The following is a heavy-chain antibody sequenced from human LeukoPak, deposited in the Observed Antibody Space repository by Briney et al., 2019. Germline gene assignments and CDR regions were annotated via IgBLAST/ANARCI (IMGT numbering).Heavy chain of an antibody. CDR2: IAYDGSRA. J-gene: IGHJ4*02. V-gene: IGHV3-33*01. CDR3: TRYNNDHFDY. D-gene: IGHD1-14*01. Sequence: GGSLRLSCAGSGFTSGGYGMHWFRQTPGKGLEWVAVIAYDGSRAFHADSVKGRFTISRDNSKNTMSVQMDDLRAEDTAVYYCTRYNNDHFDYWGQGALVTVSS. CDR1: GFTSGGYG.